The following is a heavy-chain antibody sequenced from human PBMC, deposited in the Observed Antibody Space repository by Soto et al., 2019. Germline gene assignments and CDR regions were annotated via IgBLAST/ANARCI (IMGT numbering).Heavy chain of an antibody. V-gene: IGHV3-30-3*01. CDR1: GFTFSSYA. J-gene: IGHJ3*02. CDR2: ISYDGSNK. Sequence: QVQLVESGGGVVQPGRSLRLSCAASGFTFSSYAIHWVRQAPGKGLEWVAVISYDGSNKYYADSVKGRFTISRDNSKNTLYLQMSSLRAEDTAVYYCPRGHRLADAFDIWGQGTMVTVSS. CDR3: PRGHRLADAFDI. D-gene: IGHD4-17*01.